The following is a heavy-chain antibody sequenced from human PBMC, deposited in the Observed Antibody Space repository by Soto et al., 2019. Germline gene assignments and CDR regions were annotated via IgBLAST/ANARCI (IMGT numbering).Heavy chain of an antibody. V-gene: IGHV1-3*05. CDR3: ARDQRIAFDY. Sequence: QVQLVQSGAEEKKPGASVKVSCKASGYTFTSYAMDWVRQAPGQRLEWMGWINAGNGNTKYSQKFQGRVTITRDTSASTAYMELNSLRSEDTAVHYCARDQRIAFDYWGQGTLVTVSS. J-gene: IGHJ4*02. CDR2: INAGNGNT. D-gene: IGHD6-25*01. CDR1: GYTFTSYA.